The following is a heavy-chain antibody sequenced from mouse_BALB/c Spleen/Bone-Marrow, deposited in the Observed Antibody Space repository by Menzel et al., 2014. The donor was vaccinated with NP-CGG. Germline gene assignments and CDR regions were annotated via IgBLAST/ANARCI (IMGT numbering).Heavy chain of an antibody. CDR1: GYSFTGYT. J-gene: IGHJ4*01. D-gene: IGHD2-10*02. CDR3: ARHGYGNYVALDC. V-gene: IGHV1-18*01. Sequence: VQLKGSGPELVKPGASMKISCKASGYSFTGYTMNWVKQSHGKNLEWIGLINPYNGGTSYNQKFKGKATLTVDKSSSTAYMELLSLTSEDSAVYYCARHGYGNYVALDCWGQGTSVTVSS. CDR2: INPYNGGT.